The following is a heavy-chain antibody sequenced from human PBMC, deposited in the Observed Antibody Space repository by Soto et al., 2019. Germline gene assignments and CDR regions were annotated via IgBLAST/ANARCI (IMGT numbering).Heavy chain of an antibody. CDR3: ARDRVADYPLQNFDP. D-gene: IGHD4-17*01. Sequence: GGSLRLSCAASGFTFSSYGMHWVRQAPGKGLEWVAVIWYDGSNKYYADSVKGRFTISRDNSKNTLYLQMNSLRAEDTAVYYCARDRVADYPLQNFDPWGQGTLVTVSS. J-gene: IGHJ5*02. CDR1: GFTFSSYG. V-gene: IGHV3-33*01. CDR2: IWYDGSNK.